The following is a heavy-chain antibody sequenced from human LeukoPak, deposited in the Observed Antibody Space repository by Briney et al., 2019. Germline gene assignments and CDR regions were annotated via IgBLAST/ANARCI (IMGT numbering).Heavy chain of an antibody. CDR1: GFTGSSYV. CDR2: IYNDGST. CDR3: ARNILFAFDI. Sequence: GGALRLSGAGSGFTGSSYVMRWVRQAPGKGPEWVSIIYNDGSTYYADSMKGRFTICRDNSKNTLYLQVNSLRAEDTAMYYCARNILFAFDIWGQGTMVTVSS. V-gene: IGHV3-53*01. J-gene: IGHJ3*02.